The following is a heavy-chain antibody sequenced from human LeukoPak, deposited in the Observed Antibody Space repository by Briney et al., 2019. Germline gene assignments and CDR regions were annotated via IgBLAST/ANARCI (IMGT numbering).Heavy chain of an antibody. V-gene: IGHV4-39*07. J-gene: IGHJ4*02. Sequence: SETLSLTCTVSGGSISSSSYYWDWIRQPPGKGPEWIGSIYYSGSTYYNPSLKSRVTMSADTSKNQFSLKLSSVTAADTAVYYCARGIAAATKQGGFDYWGQGTLVTVSS. CDR2: IYYSGST. D-gene: IGHD6-13*01. CDR3: ARGIAAATKQGGFDY. CDR1: GGSISSSSYY.